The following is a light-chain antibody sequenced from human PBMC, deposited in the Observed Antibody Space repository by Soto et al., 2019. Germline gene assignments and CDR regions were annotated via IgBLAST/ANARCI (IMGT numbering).Light chain of an antibody. V-gene: IGKV3D-20*02. J-gene: IGKJ5*01. Sequence: IMLKHSPSTVCWSAGERTTRSSTANQSVSNNYLAWYQQKPGQAPRLLIYGASNRATGIPDRFSGSGSGTDFTLTISSLETEDFAVYYCQQRSNWPPGTFGQGTRLEIK. CDR2: GAS. CDR3: QQRSNWPPGT. CDR1: QSVSNNY.